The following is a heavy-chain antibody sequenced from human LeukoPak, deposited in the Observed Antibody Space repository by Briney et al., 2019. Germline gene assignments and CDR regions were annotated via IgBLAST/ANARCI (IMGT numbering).Heavy chain of an antibody. CDR2: INPNSGGT. CDR3: ARVLAGDAYSYGY. J-gene: IGHJ4*02. D-gene: IGHD5-18*01. V-gene: IGHV1-2*04. CDR1: GYTFTVYY. Sequence: ASVTVSFTGSGYTFTVYYMHWVRQGPGQGLGWMGWINPNSGGTNYAQKFQGWVTMTRDTSISTAYMELSRLRSDDTAVYYCARVLAGDAYSYGYWGQGTLVTVSS.